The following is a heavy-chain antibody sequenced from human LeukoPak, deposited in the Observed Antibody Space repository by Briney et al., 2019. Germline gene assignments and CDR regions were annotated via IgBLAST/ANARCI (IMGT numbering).Heavy chain of an antibody. Sequence: GGSLRLSCAASGFTFSSYAMSWVRQAPGKGLEWVSAISGSGGSTYYADSVKGRFTISRDNSKNTLYLQMNSLRAEGTAVYYCAKDLDRIVVVIQASTVAEYFQHWGQGTLVTVSS. J-gene: IGHJ1*01. CDR3: AKDLDRIVVVIQASTVAEYFQH. V-gene: IGHV3-23*01. D-gene: IGHD3-22*01. CDR2: ISGSGGST. CDR1: GFTFSSYA.